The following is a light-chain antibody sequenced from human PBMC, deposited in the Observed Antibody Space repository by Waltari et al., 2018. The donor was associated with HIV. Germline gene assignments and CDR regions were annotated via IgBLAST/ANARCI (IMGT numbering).Light chain of an antibody. CDR3: AAGDGSLDGYV. J-gene: IGLJ1*01. CDR2: SSN. CDR1: SSNIETNT. Sequence: GQRVTISCSGSSSNIETNTVNWYQQFPGTTPKVVIYSSNQRPSGVPDRFSRARSGTSASLAISGLQSEEEAHYYWAAGDGSLDGYVVGPGTEVTVL. V-gene: IGLV1-44*01.